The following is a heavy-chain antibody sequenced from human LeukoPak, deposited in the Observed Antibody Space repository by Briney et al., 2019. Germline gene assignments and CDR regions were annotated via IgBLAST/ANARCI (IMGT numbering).Heavy chain of an antibody. J-gene: IGHJ6*03. D-gene: IGHD2-15*01. CDR1: GYTFTSYG. V-gene: IGHV1-18*01. CDR2: ISAYNGNT. CDR3: ARDVLRYCSGGSCPMDV. Sequence: GASVKVSCKASGYTFTSYGISWVRQAPGQGLEWMGWISAYNGNTNYAQKLQGRVTTTTDTSTSTAYMELRSLRSDDTAVYYCARDVLRYCSGGSCPMDVWGKGTTVTVSS.